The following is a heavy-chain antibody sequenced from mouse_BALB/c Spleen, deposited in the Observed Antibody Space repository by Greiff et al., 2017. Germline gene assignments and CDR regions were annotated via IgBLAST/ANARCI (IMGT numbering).Heavy chain of an antibody. CDR2: IDPSDSYT. J-gene: IGHJ3*01. Sequence: QVQLQQSGAELVKPGASVKMSCKASGYTFTSYWMHWVKQRPGQGLEWIGTIDPSDSYTSYNQKFKGKATLTVDTSSSTAYMQLSSLTSEDSAVYYCTRSYYGSSYHPWFAYWGQGTLVTVSA. D-gene: IGHD1-1*01. CDR1: GYTFTSYW. CDR3: TRSYYGSSYHPWFAY. V-gene: IGHV1S127*01.